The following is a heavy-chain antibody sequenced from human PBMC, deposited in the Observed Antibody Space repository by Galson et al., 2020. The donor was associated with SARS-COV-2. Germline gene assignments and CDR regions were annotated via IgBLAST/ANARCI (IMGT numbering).Heavy chain of an antibody. CDR2: ISSNGETS. V-gene: IGHV3-64D*06. D-gene: IGHD2-2*01. J-gene: IGHJ5*02. CDR1: GFKFSDYA. CDR3: LSYSSTRQNH. Sequence: GSLRLSFSASGFKFSDYAMPWVRQAPGKGLEYVSAISSNGETSFYADSVNGRFTMSRDNSKNMFYLQMTALRLEDTAFYFCLSYSSTRQNHWGQGTLVTVSS.